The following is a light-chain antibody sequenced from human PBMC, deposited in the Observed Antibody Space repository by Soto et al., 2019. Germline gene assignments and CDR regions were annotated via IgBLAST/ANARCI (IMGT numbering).Light chain of an antibody. V-gene: IGLV2-14*01. CDR1: SSDVGGYNY. Sequence: QSVLTQPASVSGSPGQSITISCTGTSSDVGGYNYVSWYQQHPGRVPKLMIYDVSNRPSGISDRFSGSKSGNTASLTISGVQAEDEADYYCSSYTSSSTVVFGGGTKLTVL. CDR3: SSYTSSSTVV. J-gene: IGLJ2*01. CDR2: DVS.